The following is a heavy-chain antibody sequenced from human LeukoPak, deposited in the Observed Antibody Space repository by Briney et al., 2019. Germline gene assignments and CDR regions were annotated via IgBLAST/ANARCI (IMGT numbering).Heavy chain of an antibody. CDR3: AKHGRGNNSRDYFDY. CDR2: ISGSSAKT. J-gene: IGHJ4*02. CDR1: GFTFSNYA. V-gene: IGHV3-23*01. Sequence: SGGSLRLSCAASGFTFSNYAMSWVRQAPGKGLEWVSTISGSSAKTYYTDSVEGRFTISRDHSENTLYLQMNSLRAEATAVYHCAKHGRGNNSRDYFDYWGQGTLVTVSS. D-gene: IGHD5-12*01.